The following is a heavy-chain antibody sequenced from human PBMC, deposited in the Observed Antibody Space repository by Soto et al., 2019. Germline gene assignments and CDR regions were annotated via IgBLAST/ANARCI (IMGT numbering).Heavy chain of an antibody. J-gene: IGHJ5*02. D-gene: IGHD2-2*01. CDR3: AGEFCSSTSCFPFDP. V-gene: IGHV1-69*02. CDR1: GGTFSSYT. CDR2: IIPILGIA. Sequence: ASVKVSCKASGGTFSSYTISWVRQAPGQGLEWMGRIIPILGIANYAQKFQGRVTITADKSTSTAYMELSSLRSEDTAVYYCAGEFCSSTSCFPFDPWGQGTLVTVSS.